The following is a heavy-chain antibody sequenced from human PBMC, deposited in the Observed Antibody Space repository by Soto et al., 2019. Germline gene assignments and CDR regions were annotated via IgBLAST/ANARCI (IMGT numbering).Heavy chain of an antibody. CDR3: ARVYGPLTSPALVGPSN. D-gene: IGHD2-8*01. CDR2: IYYSGST. V-gene: IGHV4-31*03. Sequence: SETLSLTCTVSGGSISSGCYYWSRIRQHPGKGLEWIGYIYYSGSTYYNPSLKSRVTISVDTSKNHFSLKLSSVTAADTAVYYCARVYGPLTSPALVGPSNWGQGTLVTVSS. CDR1: GGSISSGCYY. J-gene: IGHJ4*02.